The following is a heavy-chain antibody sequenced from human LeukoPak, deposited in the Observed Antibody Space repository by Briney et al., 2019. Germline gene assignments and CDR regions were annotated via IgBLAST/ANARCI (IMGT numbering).Heavy chain of an antibody. J-gene: IGHJ4*02. D-gene: IGHD3-10*01. CDR2: IYTSGST. CDR1: GGSISSYY. V-gene: IGHV4-4*07. CDR3: ARGGKPLWFGEFIDPYFDY. Sequence: SETLSLTCTVSGGSISSYYWSWIRQPAGKGLEWIGRIYTSGSTNYNPSLKSRVTMSVDTSKNQFSLKLSSVTAADTAVYYCARGGKPLWFGEFIDPYFDYWGQGTLVTVSS.